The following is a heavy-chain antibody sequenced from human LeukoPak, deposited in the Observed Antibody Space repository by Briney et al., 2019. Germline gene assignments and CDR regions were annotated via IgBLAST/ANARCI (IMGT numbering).Heavy chain of an antibody. CDR2: ISYDGSNK. CDR1: GFTFSSYG. CDR3: AKSWLRDYDILTGYYSGDY. V-gene: IGHV3-30*18. D-gene: IGHD3-9*01. J-gene: IGHJ4*02. Sequence: GGSLRLSCAASGFTFSSYGMHWVCQAPGKGLEWVAVISYDGSNKYYADSVKGRFTISRDNSKNTLYLQMNSLRAEDTAVYYCAKSWLRDYDILTGYYSGDYWGQGTLVTVSS.